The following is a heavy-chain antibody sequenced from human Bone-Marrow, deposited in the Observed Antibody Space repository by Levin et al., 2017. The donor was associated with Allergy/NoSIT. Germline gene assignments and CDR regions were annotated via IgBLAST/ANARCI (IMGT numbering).Heavy chain of an antibody. CDR3: ARVLGVAGQDFDY. Sequence: QTGGSLRLSCAASGFTFSSYAMHWVRQAPGKGLEWVAVISYDGSNKYYADSVKGRFTISRDNSKNTLYLQMNSLRAEDTAVYYCARVLGVAGQDFDYWGQGTLVTVSS. CDR2: ISYDGSNK. V-gene: IGHV3-30-3*01. CDR1: GFTFSSYA. J-gene: IGHJ4*02. D-gene: IGHD6-19*01.